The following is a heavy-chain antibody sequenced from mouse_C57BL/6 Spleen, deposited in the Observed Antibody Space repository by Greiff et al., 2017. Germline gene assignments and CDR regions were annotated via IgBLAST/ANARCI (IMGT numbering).Heavy chain of an antibody. V-gene: IGHV7-4*01. CDR2: IRNKANGYTT. Sequence: DVMLVESGGGLVQPGASLRLSCAASGFTFTDYYMSWVRQPPGKAPEWLALIRNKANGYTTEYPASVKGRFTISSDDSQNILYLQMNTLRAEDSATYYCVKAVASYSNDEGDYWGQGTTGTVSS. D-gene: IGHD2-12*01. CDR3: VKAVASYSNDEGDY. J-gene: IGHJ2*01. CDR1: GFTFTDYY.